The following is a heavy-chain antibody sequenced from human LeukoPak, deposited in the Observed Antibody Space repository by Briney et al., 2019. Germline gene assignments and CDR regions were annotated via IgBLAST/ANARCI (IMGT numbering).Heavy chain of an antibody. Sequence: GRSLRLSCAASGFTFSSYAMHSVRQAPGKGLEWVAVISYDGSNKYYADSVKGRFTISRDNSKTTLYMQMNSMRAEDTAVYYCARVRGAFDIWGQGTLVTVSS. V-gene: IGHV3-30-3*01. CDR3: ARVRGAFDI. J-gene: IGHJ3*02. CDR1: GFTFSSYA. D-gene: IGHD3-3*01. CDR2: ISYDGSNK.